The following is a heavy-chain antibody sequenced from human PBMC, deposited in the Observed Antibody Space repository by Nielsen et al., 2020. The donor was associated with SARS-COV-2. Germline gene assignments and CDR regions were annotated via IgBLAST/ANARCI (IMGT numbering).Heavy chain of an antibody. J-gene: IGHJ6*02. CDR1: GFTFDDYG. Sequence: GGSLRLSCAASGFTFDDYGMSWVRQAPGKGLEWVSGINWNGGSTGYADSVKGRFTISRDNAKNSLYLQMNSLRAEDTALYYCAKGSAPGDYSNYYYYYGMDVWGQGTTVTVSS. CDR2: INWNGGST. V-gene: IGHV3-20*04. D-gene: IGHD4-17*01. CDR3: AKGSAPGDYSNYYYYYGMDV.